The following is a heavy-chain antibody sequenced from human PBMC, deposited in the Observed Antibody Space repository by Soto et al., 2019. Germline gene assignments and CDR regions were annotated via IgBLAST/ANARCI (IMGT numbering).Heavy chain of an antibody. D-gene: IGHD3-9*01. J-gene: IGHJ6*02. CDR3: AKIMGLWVLRYFARQGYGMDV. V-gene: IGHV3-23*01. CDR2: ISGSGGST. Sequence: PWGSLRLSCAASGFTFSRYAMSWVRQAPGKGLEWVSAISGSGGSTYYADSVKGRFTISRDNSKNTLYLQMNSLRAEDTAVYYCAKIMGLWVLRYFARQGYGMDVWGQGTTVTVSS. CDR1: GFTFSRYA.